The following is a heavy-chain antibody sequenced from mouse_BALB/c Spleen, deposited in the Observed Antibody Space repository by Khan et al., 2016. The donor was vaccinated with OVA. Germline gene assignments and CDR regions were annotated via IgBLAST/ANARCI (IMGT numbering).Heavy chain of an antibody. CDR3: ADPRQCWYFAV. CDR2: MWGDGST. V-gene: IGHV2-3*01. Sequence: QVQLKESGPGLVAPSQSLSITCTVSGFSLTNYGVSWVRQPPGKGLEWLGVMWGDGSTNYHSALRSRLSISKDNSKSQVFLQLNSLQTDDTATVYYADPRQCWYFAVWGAGTTVTVSA. CDR1: GFSLTNYG. J-gene: IGHJ1*01.